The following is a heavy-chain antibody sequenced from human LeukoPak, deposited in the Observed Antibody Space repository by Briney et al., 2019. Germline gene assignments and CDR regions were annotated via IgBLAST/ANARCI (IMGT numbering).Heavy chain of an antibody. J-gene: IGHJ4*02. CDR2: IYPGDSDT. CDR3: ARRGEAMDPFDY. Sequence: GESLKISCKDSGYSFTSYWIGWVPQMPGKGLEWMGIIYPGDSDTRYSPSFQGQVTISADKSINTAYLQWSSLKASDTAIYYCARRGEAMDPFDYWGQGTLVTVSS. D-gene: IGHD5-18*01. V-gene: IGHV5-51*01. CDR1: GYSFTSYW.